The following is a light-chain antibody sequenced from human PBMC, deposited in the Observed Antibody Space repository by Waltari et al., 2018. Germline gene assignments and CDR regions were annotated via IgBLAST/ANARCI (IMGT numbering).Light chain of an antibody. CDR2: VNSDGSH. J-gene: IGLJ3*02. CDR3: QTGGHGTWV. CDR1: SGHSSNV. V-gene: IGLV4-69*01. Sequence: QLVLTQSPSAYASLGASVKLTCTLSSGHSSNVVAWHQQRPEKGPRYLLKVNSDGSHSKGDEIPDRFSGCSSGAERYRTISNLQSEDEADYYCQTGGHGTWVFGGGTKLTVL.